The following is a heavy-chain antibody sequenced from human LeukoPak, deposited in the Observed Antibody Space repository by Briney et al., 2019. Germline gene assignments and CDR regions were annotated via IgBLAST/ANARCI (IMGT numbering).Heavy chain of an antibody. D-gene: IGHD2-2*01. CDR1: GFTSSNYW. CDR2: IKQDGSVK. J-gene: IGHJ4*02. V-gene: IGHV3-7*01. CDR3: ARDEKRYCSSTSCYWPDY. Sequence: GGSLRLSCGVSGFTSSNYWISWVRQAPGEGLEWVANIKQDGSVKHYVDSVKGRFTISRDNAQNSVYLQMNSLRAEDTAVYYCARDEKRYCSSTSCYWPDYWGQGTLVTVSS.